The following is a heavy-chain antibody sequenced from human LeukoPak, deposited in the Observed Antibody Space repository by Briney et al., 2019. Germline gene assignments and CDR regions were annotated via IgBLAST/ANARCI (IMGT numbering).Heavy chain of an antibody. J-gene: IGHJ6*02. Sequence: GGSLRLSCAASGFTFSSYAMSWVRQAPGKGLEWVSAISGSGGSTYYADSVKGRFTISRDNSKNTLYLQMNSLRAEDTAVYYCAKGGELLYYYYGMDVWGQETTVTVSS. CDR2: ISGSGGST. D-gene: IGHD1-26*01. V-gene: IGHV3-23*01. CDR3: AKGGELLYYYYGMDV. CDR1: GFTFSSYA.